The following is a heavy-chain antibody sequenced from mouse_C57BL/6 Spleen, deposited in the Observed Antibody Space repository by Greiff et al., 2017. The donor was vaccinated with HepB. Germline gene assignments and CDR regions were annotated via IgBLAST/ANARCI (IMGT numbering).Heavy chain of an antibody. J-gene: IGHJ4*01. CDR1: GFTFSDYG. V-gene: IGHV5-17*01. Sequence: EVQRVESGGGLVKPGGSLKLSCAASGFTFSDYGMHWVRQAPEKGLEWVAYISSGSSTIYYADTVKGRFTISRDNAKNTLFLQMTSLRSEDTAMYYCAGRNYYGYDEGYAMDYWGQGTSVTVSS. D-gene: IGHD2-2*01. CDR2: ISSGSSTI. CDR3: AGRNYYGYDEGYAMDY.